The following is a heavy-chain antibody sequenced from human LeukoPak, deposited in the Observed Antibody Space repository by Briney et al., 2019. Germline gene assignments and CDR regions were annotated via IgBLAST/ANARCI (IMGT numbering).Heavy chain of an antibody. CDR2: ISAYNGNT. CDR1: GYTFTSDG. J-gene: IGHJ3*02. D-gene: IGHD6-19*01. V-gene: IGHV1-18*01. Sequence: ASVKVSCKASGYTFTSDGISWVRQAPGQGLEWMGWISAYNGNTNYAQKLQGRVTLTTDTSTSTAYMELRSLRSDDTAVYYCARDHPEQWLVQGDAFDIWGQGTMVTVSS. CDR3: ARDHPEQWLVQGDAFDI.